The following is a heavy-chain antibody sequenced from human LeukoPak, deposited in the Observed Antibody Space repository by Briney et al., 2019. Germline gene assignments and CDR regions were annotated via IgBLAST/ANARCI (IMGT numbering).Heavy chain of an antibody. Sequence: GGSLRLSCAASGFTFSSYAMHWVRQAPGKGLEWVAVIWHDGSNKYYADSVKGRFTISRDNSKNTLYLQMNSLRAEDTAVYYCARDLSYYDSSAIIYYYYYGMDVWGQGTTVTVSS. J-gene: IGHJ6*02. V-gene: IGHV3-33*08. CDR2: IWHDGSNK. D-gene: IGHD3-22*01. CDR3: ARDLSYYDSSAIIYYYYYGMDV. CDR1: GFTFSSYA.